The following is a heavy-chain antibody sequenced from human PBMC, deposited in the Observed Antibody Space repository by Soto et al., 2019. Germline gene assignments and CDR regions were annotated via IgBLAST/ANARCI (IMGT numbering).Heavy chain of an antibody. Sequence: GGSLRLSCAASGFTVSSNYMSWVRQAPGKGLEWVSIIYSGGSTYYADSVKGRFTISRDDSKNTLYLQMNSLRAEDTAVYYCARESIVGATNTFDYWGQGTLVTVSS. V-gene: IGHV3-66*01. CDR1: GFTVSSNY. CDR3: ARESIVGATNTFDY. J-gene: IGHJ4*02. CDR2: IYSGGST. D-gene: IGHD1-26*01.